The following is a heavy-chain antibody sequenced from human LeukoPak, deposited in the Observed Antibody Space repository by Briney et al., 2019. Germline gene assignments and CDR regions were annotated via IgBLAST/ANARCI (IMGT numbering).Heavy chain of an antibody. J-gene: IGHJ4*02. D-gene: IGHD3-3*01. CDR2: ISSGSSTI. CDR3: ARFWSGNY. Sequence: GGSLRLSCAASGFTFSSYSMNWVRQAPGQGLEWVSYISSGSSTIYYADSVKGRFTVSRDNAKNSLYLQMNSLRAEDTAVYYCARFWSGNYWGQGTLVTVSS. V-gene: IGHV3-48*01. CDR1: GFTFSSYS.